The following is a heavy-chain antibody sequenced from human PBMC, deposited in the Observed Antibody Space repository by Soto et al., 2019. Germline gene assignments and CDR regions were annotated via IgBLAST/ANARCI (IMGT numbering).Heavy chain of an antibody. CDR2: ISAYNGNT. D-gene: IGHD6-13*01. Sequence: QVQLVQSGAEVKKPGASVKVSCKASGYTFTSYGISWVRQAPGQGLEWMGWISAYNGNTNYAQKLQGRVTMTTDTSTSTAYSELKSLRSDDTAVYYRARGQAYSSSWLLEISSYYYGMDVWGQGTTVTVSS. V-gene: IGHV1-18*01. CDR1: GYTFTSYG. J-gene: IGHJ6*02. CDR3: ARGQAYSSSWLLEISSYYYGMDV.